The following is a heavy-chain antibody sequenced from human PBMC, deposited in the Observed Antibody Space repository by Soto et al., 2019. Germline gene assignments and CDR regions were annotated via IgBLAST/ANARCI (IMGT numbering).Heavy chain of an antibody. CDR3: AKDEGVSYQLLGVYYYYGMDV. V-gene: IGHV3-23*01. D-gene: IGHD2-2*01. CDR1: GFTFSNYA. J-gene: IGHJ6*02. CDR2: ISGSGTTT. Sequence: GGSLRLSCAASGFTFSNYAMTWVRQAPGKGLEWVSGISGSGTTTYYADSVKGRFTISRDNSKNTLYLQMNSLRAEDTAVYYCAKDEGVSYQLLGVYYYYGMDVWGQGTTVTVSS.